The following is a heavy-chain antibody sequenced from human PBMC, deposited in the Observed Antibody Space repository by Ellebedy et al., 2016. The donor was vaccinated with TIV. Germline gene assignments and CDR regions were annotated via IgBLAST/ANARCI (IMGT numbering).Heavy chain of an antibody. CDR2: IKQDGSAK. CDR3: ARRYMDV. J-gene: IGHJ6*03. V-gene: IGHV3-7*01. Sequence: GESLKISXAASGFTFSSYWMQWVRQAPGKGLEWVANIKQDGSAKYYVDSVKGRFTISRDNAKNSVYLQMNNLRVEDTAVYYCARRYMDVWGKGTTVTVSS. CDR1: GFTFSSYW.